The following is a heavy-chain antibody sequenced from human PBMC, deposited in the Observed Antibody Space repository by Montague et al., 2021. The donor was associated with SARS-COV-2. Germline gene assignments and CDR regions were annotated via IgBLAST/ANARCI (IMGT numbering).Heavy chain of an antibody. J-gene: IGHJ6*02. Sequence: SETLSLTCTVSGGSISSSSYYWAWIRQPPGKGLEWIGEIIHSGSTNYNPSLKSRVTISVDTSKNQFSLKLSSVTAADTAVYYCARGNSHYYGSGSYYAHYYGMDVWGQGTTVTVSS. CDR3: ARGNSHYYGSGSYYAHYYGMDV. CDR1: GGSISSSSYY. CDR2: IIHSGST. V-gene: IGHV4-39*07. D-gene: IGHD3-10*01.